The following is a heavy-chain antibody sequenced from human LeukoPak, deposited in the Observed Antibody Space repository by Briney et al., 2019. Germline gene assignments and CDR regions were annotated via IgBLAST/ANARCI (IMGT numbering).Heavy chain of an antibody. Sequence: SETLSLTCTVSGGSISSFYWTWIRQPPGKGLEWIGYIYSSGTTNHNPSLKSRVTISVDTSKNQFSLKLTSVTAADTAVYYCARNPGGNSDYWGQGTLVTVSS. CDR3: ARNPGGNSDY. D-gene: IGHD4-23*01. V-gene: IGHV4-59*01. J-gene: IGHJ4*02. CDR2: IYSSGTT. CDR1: GGSISSFY.